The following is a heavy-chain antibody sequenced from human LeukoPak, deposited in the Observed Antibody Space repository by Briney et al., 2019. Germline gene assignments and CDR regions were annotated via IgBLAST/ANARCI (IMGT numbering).Heavy chain of an antibody. D-gene: IGHD4-17*01. V-gene: IGHV4-34*01. CDR1: GGSFSGYY. J-gene: IGHJ6*03. Sequence: SETLSLTCAAYGGSFSGYYWSWIRQPPGKGLEWIGEINHSGSTNYNPSLKSRVTMSVDTSKNQFSLKLSSVTAADTAVYYCAREKSTVTSYYYYYYMDVWGKGTTVTVSS. CDR2: INHSGST. CDR3: AREKSTVTSYYYYYYMDV.